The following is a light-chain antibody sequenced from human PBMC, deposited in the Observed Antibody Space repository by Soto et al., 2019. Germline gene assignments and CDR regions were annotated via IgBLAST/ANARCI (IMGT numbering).Light chain of an antibody. V-gene: IGLV2-11*01. CDR1: SSDIGGYHY. CDR2: DVD. CDR3: CSYAVTNTFV. J-gene: IGLJ1*01. Sequence: QSVLTQPRSVSGSPGQSVTISCTGTSSDIGGYHYVSWYQQCPGKAPQLIIFDVDKRPSGVPDRFSASKSGNTAYLTISGLQADDEADYFCCSYAVTNTFVFGTGTKVTVL.